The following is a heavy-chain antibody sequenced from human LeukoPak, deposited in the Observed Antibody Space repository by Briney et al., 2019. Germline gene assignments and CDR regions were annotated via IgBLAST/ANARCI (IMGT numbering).Heavy chain of an antibody. D-gene: IGHD4-23*01. Sequence: SETLSLTCTVSGGSISSYYWNWIRQPPGKGLEWIGYIYYSGSTNYNLSLKSRVTISVDTSKNQFSLKLSSVTAADTAVYYCARFRTVVNAFDIWGQGTMVTVSS. V-gene: IGHV4-59*01. CDR1: GGSISSYY. J-gene: IGHJ3*02. CDR3: ARFRTVVNAFDI. CDR2: IYYSGST.